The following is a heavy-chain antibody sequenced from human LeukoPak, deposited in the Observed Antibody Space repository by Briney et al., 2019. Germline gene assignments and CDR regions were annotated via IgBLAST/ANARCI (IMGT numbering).Heavy chain of an antibody. D-gene: IGHD4-17*01. CDR2: ISSSGSTI. CDR1: GFTFSDYY. CDR3: ARVALRTVTNQDFDY. J-gene: IGHJ4*02. Sequence: GGSLRLSCAASGFTFSDYYMSWIRQAPGKGLEWVSYISSSGSTIYYADSVKGRFTISRDNAKNSLYLQMNSLRAEDTAVYYCARVALRTVTNQDFDYWGQGTLVTVSS. V-gene: IGHV3-11*04.